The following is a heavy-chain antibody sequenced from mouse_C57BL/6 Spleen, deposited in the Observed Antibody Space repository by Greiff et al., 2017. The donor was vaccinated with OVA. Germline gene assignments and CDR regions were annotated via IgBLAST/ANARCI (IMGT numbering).Heavy chain of an antibody. V-gene: IGHV1-54*01. J-gene: IGHJ4*01. Sequence: QVQLQQSGAELVRPGTSVKVSCKASGYAFTNYLIEWVKQRPGQGLEWIGVINPGSGGTNYNEKFKGKATLTADKSSSTAYMQLSSLTSEDSAVYFCARSAYGSSYPYAMDYWGQGTSVTVSS. CDR2: INPGSGGT. D-gene: IGHD1-1*01. CDR1: GYAFTNYL. CDR3: ARSAYGSSYPYAMDY.